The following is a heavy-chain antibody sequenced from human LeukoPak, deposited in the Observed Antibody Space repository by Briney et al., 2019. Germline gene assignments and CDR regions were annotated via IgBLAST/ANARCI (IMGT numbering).Heavy chain of an antibody. CDR2: VTDSGDYT. Sequence: GGSLRLSCVASGFTFNSYAMTWVRQVPGKGLEWISVVTDSGDYTYYADSVKGRFTISRDNSKNTLYLQMNSLRAEDTAVYYCAKESVATTLDAFDIWGQGTLVTVSS. CDR3: AKESVATTLDAFDI. V-gene: IGHV3-23*01. J-gene: IGHJ3*02. CDR1: GFTFNSYA. D-gene: IGHD6-19*01.